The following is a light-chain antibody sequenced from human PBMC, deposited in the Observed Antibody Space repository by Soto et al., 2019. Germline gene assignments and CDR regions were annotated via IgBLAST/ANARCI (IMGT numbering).Light chain of an antibody. CDR1: QSLRSSY. Sequence: PGERATLSCWASQSLRSSYLAWCQRKPGQAPRLLMFGASRRATGIPDRFNGSGSGTDFILTISRLEPEDVAVYYCQQHGTSPYTFGQGTVLEIK. CDR2: GAS. J-gene: IGKJ2*01. V-gene: IGKV3-20*01. CDR3: QQHGTSPYT.